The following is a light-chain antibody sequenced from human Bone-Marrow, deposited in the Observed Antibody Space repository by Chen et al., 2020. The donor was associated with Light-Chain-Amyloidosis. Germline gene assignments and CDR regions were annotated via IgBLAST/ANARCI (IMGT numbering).Light chain of an antibody. J-gene: IGLJ3*02. CDR3: CSYAGTTTAWE. Sequence: QSALTQPASVSGSPGQSIITSCTGTGSDVGSHKHISCYQQYPAKGPKLILFGGTRRPSGVSDPFSGTNSGNTASQTISGRQAEDEADYYCCSYAGTTTAWEFGGGTKLTVL. CDR2: GGT. CDR1: GSDVGSHKH. V-gene: IGLV2-23*01.